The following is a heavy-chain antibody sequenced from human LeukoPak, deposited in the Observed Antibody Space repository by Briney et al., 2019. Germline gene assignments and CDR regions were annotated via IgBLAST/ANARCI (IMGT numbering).Heavy chain of an antibody. D-gene: IGHD2-21*01. CDR3: ARGLAYCGGDCYYYGMDV. V-gene: IGHV4-34*01. Sequence: ASETLSLTCAVYVGSFSGYYWSWIRQPPGKGLECLGEINHSGSTNYNPSRKSRVTISVDTSKNQFSLKLSSVTAGDTAVYYCARGLAYCGGDCYYYGMDVWGQGTTVTVSS. CDR1: VGSFSGYY. CDR2: INHSGST. J-gene: IGHJ6*02.